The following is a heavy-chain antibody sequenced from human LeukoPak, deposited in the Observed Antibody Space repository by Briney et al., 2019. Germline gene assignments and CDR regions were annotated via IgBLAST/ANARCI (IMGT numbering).Heavy chain of an antibody. Sequence: GGSLRLSCAASGFTFDDYAMHWVRQAPGKGLEWVSLISWDGGSTYYADSVKGRFTISRDNSKNSLYLQMNSLRAEDTALYYCAKGIGGNYNWFDPWGQGTLVTVSS. V-gene: IGHV3-43D*03. CDR2: ISWDGGST. J-gene: IGHJ5*02. CDR1: GFTFDDYA. D-gene: IGHD4-23*01. CDR3: AKGIGGNYNWFDP.